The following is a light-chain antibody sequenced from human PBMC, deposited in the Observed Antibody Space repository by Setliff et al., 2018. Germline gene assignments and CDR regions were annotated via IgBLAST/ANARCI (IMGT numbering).Light chain of an antibody. CDR3: GSYARSSAPYV. Sequence: QSVLTQPASVSGHPGQSITISCAGTSSDVGAYNYVSWYQQNPGKAPKLLIYAVNNRPSGVSDRFSGSKSGNTASLTISGLQAEDEADYYCGSYARSSAPYVFGTGTKVTVL. J-gene: IGLJ1*01. V-gene: IGLV2-14*01. CDR1: SSDVGAYNY. CDR2: AVN.